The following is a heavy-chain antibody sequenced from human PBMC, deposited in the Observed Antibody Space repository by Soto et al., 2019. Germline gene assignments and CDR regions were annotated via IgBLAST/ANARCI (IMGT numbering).Heavy chain of an antibody. CDR1: GFSRYG. CDR2: ISFDGSNK. Sequence: QVQLVESGGGVVQPGRSLRLSCAASGFSRYGIHWVRQAPGKGLEWVAVISFDGSNKYYADTMKGRFTVSRDNSKSTFYLQMNSLTGADTAVYYYANSFQGHRDLDYGMDVWGQGTTVTVS. CDR3: ANSFQGHRDLDYGMDV. J-gene: IGHJ6*02. D-gene: IGHD3-16*01. V-gene: IGHV3-30*18.